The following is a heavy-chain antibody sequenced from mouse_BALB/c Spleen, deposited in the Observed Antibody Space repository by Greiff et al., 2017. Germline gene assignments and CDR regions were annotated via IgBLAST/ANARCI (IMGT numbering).Heavy chain of an antibody. CDR3: ARLGYGNYWYFDV. CDR2: ISSGSSTI. J-gene: IGHJ1*01. D-gene: IGHD2-1*01. CDR1: GFTFSSFG. Sequence: DVHLVESGGGLVQPGGSRKLSCAASGFTFSSFGMHWVRQAPEKGLEWVAYISSGSSTIYFADTVKGRFTISRDNPKNTLFLQMTSLRSEDTAMYYCARLGYGNYWYFDVWGAGTTVTVSS. V-gene: IGHV5-17*02.